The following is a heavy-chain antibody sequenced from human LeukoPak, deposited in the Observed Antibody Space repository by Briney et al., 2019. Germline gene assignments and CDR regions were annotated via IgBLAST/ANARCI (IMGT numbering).Heavy chain of an antibody. CDR3: ARVPMYYYAGYGMDV. CDR2: INHSGST. J-gene: IGHJ6*04. Sequence: SETLSLTCAVYGGSFSGYYWSWIRQPPGKGLGWIGEINHSGSTNYNPSLKSRVTISVDTSKNQFSLELSSVTAADTAVYYCARVPMYYYAGYGMDVWGKGTTVTVSS. D-gene: IGHD3-10*01. CDR1: GGSFSGYY. V-gene: IGHV4-34*01.